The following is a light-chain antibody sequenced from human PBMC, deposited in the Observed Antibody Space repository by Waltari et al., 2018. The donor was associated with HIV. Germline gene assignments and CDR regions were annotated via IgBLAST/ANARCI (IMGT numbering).Light chain of an antibody. Sequence: SYELTQPPSVSVAPGQTVRVTCSGDKLGDKLVCWYQKKPGQSPLLLIYADRKRPSASPDRVAASNAGNTATLDISEAQAMDEAVYYCQTWDNNAGVFGGGTKLTVL. CDR3: QTWDNNAGV. J-gene: IGLJ2*01. V-gene: IGLV3-1*01. CDR2: ADR. CDR1: KLGDKL.